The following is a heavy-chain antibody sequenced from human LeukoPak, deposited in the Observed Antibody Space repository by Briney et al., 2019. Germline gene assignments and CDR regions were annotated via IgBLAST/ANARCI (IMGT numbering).Heavy chain of an antibody. CDR1: DYSISSGYY. CDR3: AATTIFGVVITVPNYYYYMDV. CDR2: IYHSGST. V-gene: IGHV4-38-2*02. D-gene: IGHD3-3*01. Sequence: SETLSLTCTVSDYSISSGYYWGWIRQPPGKGLEWIGSIYHSGSTHYNPSLKSRVTISVDTSKNQFSLKLSSVTAADTAVYYCAATTIFGVVITVPNYYYYMDVWGKGTTVTVSS. J-gene: IGHJ6*03.